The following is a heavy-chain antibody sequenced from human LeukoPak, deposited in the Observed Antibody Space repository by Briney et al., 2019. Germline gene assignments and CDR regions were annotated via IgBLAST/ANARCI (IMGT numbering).Heavy chain of an antibody. J-gene: IGHJ6*03. CDR3: ARVAYSSGWQRWARYYYYYYMDV. CDR2: IYYSGST. D-gene: IGHD6-19*01. V-gene: IGHV4-59*11. CDR1: GGSISSHY. Sequence: SETLSFTCTVSGGSISSHYWSWIRQPPGKGLEWIGYIYYSGSTNYNPSLKSRVTISVDTSKNQFSLKLSSVTAADTAVYYCARVAYSSGWQRWARYYYYYYMDVWGKGTTVTVSS.